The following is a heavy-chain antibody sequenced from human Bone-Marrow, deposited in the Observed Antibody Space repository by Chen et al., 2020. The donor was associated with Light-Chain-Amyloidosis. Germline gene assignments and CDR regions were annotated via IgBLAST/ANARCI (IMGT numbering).Heavy chain of an antibody. CDR1: GFTFSRFE. CDR3: ATDFSVTH. CDR2: IKQGGSAK. D-gene: IGHD2-21*02. J-gene: IGHJ4*02. V-gene: IGHV3-7*01. Sequence: EVQLVESGGGLVQPGGSLRVSCAASGFTFSRFEMNWVRQAAGKGLEWVANIKQGGSAKYYVDSVKGRFTISRDDAKNSLYLQMNSQRAEDTAVYYCATDFSVTHWGQGTLVTVSS.